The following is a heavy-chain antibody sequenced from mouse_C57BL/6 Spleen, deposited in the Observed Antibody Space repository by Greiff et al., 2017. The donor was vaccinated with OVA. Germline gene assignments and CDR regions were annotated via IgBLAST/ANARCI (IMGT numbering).Heavy chain of an antibody. V-gene: IGHV1-15*01. D-gene: IGHD1-1*01. CDR3: TSSYYYGSSDWYFDV. Sequence: QVQLKESGAELVRPGASVTLSCKASGYTFTDYEMHWVKQTPVHGLEWIGAIDPETGGTAYNQKFKGKAILTADKSSSTAYMELRSLTSEDSAVYYCTSSYYYGSSDWYFDVWGTGTTVTVSS. CDR1: GYTFTDYE. CDR2: IDPETGGT. J-gene: IGHJ1*03.